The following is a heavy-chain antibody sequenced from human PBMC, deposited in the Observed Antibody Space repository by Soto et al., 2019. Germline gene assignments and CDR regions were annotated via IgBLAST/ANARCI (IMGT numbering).Heavy chain of an antibody. J-gene: IGHJ4*02. CDR2: IYHSGRA. CDR1: GGSITSDS. Sequence: QLQLQESGSGLVKPSQTLSLTCAVSGGSITSDSWSWIRQPPGKGLEWIGYIYHSGRAFYNSSLKSRVTMSVDMSMNQISLNLRSVTAADTAVYYCVRDRGYGTLDSWGQGTLVTVSS. D-gene: IGHD5-12*01. V-gene: IGHV4-30-2*01. CDR3: VRDRGYGTLDS.